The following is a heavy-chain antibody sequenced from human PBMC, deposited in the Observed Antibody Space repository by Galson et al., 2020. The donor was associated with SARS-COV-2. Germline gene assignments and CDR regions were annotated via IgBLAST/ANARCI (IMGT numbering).Heavy chain of an antibody. D-gene: IGHD6-13*01. CDR3: AAAGTDYYYYMDV. V-gene: IGHV3-9*01. J-gene: IGHJ6*03. CDR1: GFTFDDYA. Sequence: GGSLRLSCAASGFTFDDYAMHWVRQAPGKGLEWVSGISWNSGSIGYADSVKGRFTISRDNAKNSLYLQMNSLRAEDTALYYCAAAGTDYYYYMDVWGKGTTVTVSS. CDR2: ISWNSGSI.